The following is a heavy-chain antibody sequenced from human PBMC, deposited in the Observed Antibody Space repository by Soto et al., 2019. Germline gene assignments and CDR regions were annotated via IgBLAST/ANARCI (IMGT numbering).Heavy chain of an antibody. CDR3: GRGGYYDSRGYYYENY. CDR2: IIPIFGTA. CDR1: GGTFSSYA. D-gene: IGHD3-22*01. J-gene: IGHJ4*02. V-gene: IGHV1-69*13. Sequence: SVKVSCKASGGTFSSYAISWVRQAPGQGLEWMGGIIPIFGTANYAQKFQGRVTITADESTSTAYMELSSLRSEDTAVYYWGRGGYYDSRGYYYENYGGQGTLVTVS.